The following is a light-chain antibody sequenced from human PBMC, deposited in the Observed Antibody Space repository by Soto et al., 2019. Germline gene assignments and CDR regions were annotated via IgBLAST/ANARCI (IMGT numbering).Light chain of an antibody. Sequence: EIVLTQSPATLSLSPGERATLSCRDRQSVSIYLSWYQQKPGQAPRLLIYDASTRATAIPARFSGIGYGTDCPLTFSKLEAEDFAVYYWHQRINCFITCGPGTKVQIK. CDR2: DAS. V-gene: IGKV3-11*01. CDR3: HQRINCFIT. CDR1: QSVSIY. J-gene: IGKJ3*01.